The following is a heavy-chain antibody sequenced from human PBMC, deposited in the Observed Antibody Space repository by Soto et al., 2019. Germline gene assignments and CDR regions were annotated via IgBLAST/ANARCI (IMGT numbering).Heavy chain of an antibody. J-gene: IGHJ4*02. CDR2: ISDNGDVT. D-gene: IGHD6-6*01. V-gene: IGHV3-23*01. CDR1: GFTFTSYA. Sequence: TGGSLRLSCAASGFTFTSYAMSWVRQAPGKGLEWVSVISDNGDVTYYADSVKGRFTVSRDNSKNTLYLQMSSLRVEDTAVYFCARDFLVRGYSDYWGQGALVTVSS. CDR3: ARDFLVRGYSDY.